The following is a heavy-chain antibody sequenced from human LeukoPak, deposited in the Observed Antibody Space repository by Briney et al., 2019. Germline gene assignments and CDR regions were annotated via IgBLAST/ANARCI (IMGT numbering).Heavy chain of an antibody. CDR2: IIPIFGTA. CDR1: GGTFSSYA. V-gene: IGHV1-69*13. J-gene: IGHJ5*02. D-gene: IGHD3-3*01. Sequence: SVKVSCKASGGTFSSYAISWVRQAPGQGLEWMGGIIPIFGTANYAQKFQGRVTITADESTSTAYMELSSLRSEDTAVYYCAKDEARITIFGVVTPQKRWYNWFDPWGQGTLVTVSS. CDR3: AKDEARITIFGVVTPQKRWYNWFDP.